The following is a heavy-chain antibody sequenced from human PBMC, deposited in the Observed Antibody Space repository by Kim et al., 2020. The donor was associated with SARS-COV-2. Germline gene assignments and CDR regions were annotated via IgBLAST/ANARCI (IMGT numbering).Heavy chain of an antibody. V-gene: IGHV3-21*01. CDR3: ARVGRDLYYYYGMDV. Sequence: YYADSVKGRFTISRDNAKNSLYLQMNSLRAEDTAVYYCARVGRDLYYYYGMDVWGQGTTVTVSS. J-gene: IGHJ6*02.